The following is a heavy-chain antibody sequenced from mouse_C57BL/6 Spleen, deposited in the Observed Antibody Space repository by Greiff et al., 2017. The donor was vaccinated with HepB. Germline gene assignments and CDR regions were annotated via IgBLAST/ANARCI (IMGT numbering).Heavy chain of an antibody. J-gene: IGHJ1*03. Sequence: QVQLQQPGAELVKPGASVKMSCKASGYTFTSYWITWVKQRPGQGLEWIGDIYPGSGSTNYNEKFKSMATLTVDTSSSTAYMQLSSLTSEDSAVYYCARGDYYGSSYDWYFDVWGTGTTVTVSS. CDR3: ARGDYYGSSYDWYFDV. V-gene: IGHV1-55*01. D-gene: IGHD1-1*01. CDR2: IYPGSGST. CDR1: GYTFTSYW.